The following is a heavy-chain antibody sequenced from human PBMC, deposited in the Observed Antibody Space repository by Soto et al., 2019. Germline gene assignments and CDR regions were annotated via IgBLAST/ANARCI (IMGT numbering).Heavy chain of an antibody. Sequence: SETLSLTCTVSGGSISSSSYYWGWIRQPPGKGLEWIGSIYYSGSTYYNPSLKSRVTISVDTSKNQFSLKLSSVTAADTAVYYCARGGYDYPTFDYWGQGTLVTVSS. J-gene: IGHJ4*02. D-gene: IGHD5-12*01. CDR3: ARGGYDYPTFDY. CDR1: GGSISSSSYY. CDR2: IYYSGST. V-gene: IGHV4-39*01.